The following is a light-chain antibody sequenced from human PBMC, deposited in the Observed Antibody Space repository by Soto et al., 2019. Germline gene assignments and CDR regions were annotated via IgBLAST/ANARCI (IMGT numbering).Light chain of an antibody. Sequence: DIQMTQSPSTLSASVGDRVTITCRASQSINIWLAWYQQKAGKAPKLLIYDASTLESGVPSRFSGCGSRTEFTVTISSLQPDDFATYYCQEYNSRRGEWTFGQGTKVEIK. V-gene: IGKV1-5*01. J-gene: IGKJ1*01. CDR2: DAS. CDR3: QEYNSRRGEWT. CDR1: QSINIW.